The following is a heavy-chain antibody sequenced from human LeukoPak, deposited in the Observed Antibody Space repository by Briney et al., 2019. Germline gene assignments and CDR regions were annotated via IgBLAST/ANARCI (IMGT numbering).Heavy chain of an antibody. CDR3: ARDYYGSGSYYQLGY. CDR2: INPNSGGT. J-gene: IGHJ4*02. D-gene: IGHD3-10*01. Sequence: GASVNVSCKASGYTFTGYYMHWVRQAPGQGLEWMGWINPNSGGTKYAQKFQGRVTITRDTSITTVYMELSSLRSDDTAVYYCARDYYGSGSYYQLGYWGQGTLVTVSS. CDR1: GYTFTGYY. V-gene: IGHV1-2*02.